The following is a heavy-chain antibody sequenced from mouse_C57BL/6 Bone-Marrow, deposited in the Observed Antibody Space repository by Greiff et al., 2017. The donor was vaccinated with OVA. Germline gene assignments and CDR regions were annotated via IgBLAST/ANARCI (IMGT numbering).Heavy chain of an antibody. CDR1: GYTFTSYW. V-gene: IGHV1-50*01. D-gene: IGHD6-1*01. CDR2: IDPSDSYT. J-gene: IGHJ2*01. CDR3: ARGRDY. Sequence: QVQLQQPGAELVKPGASVKLSCKASGYTFTSYWMQWVKQRPGQGLEWIGEIDPSDSYTHYNQKFKGKATLTVATSSSTAYMQLSSLTSEDSAVYYCARGRDYWGQGTTLTVSS.